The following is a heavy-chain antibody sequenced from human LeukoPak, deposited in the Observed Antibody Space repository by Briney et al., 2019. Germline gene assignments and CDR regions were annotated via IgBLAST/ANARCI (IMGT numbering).Heavy chain of an antibody. V-gene: IGHV1-2*06. Sequence: ASVKVSCKASGYTFTGYYMHWVRQAPGQGLEWMGRINPNSGGTNYAQKFQGRVTMTRDTSISTAYMELSRLGSDDTAVYYCATSTPRLWDQDAFDIWGQGTMVTVSS. CDR1: GYTFTGYY. CDR3: ATSTPRLWDQDAFDI. CDR2: INPNSGGT. J-gene: IGHJ3*02. D-gene: IGHD2-15*01.